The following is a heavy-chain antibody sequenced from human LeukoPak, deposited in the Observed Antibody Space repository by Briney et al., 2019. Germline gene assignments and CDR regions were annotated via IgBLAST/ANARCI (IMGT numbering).Heavy chain of an antibody. CDR2: ISGSGGST. D-gene: IGHD4-23*01. J-gene: IGHJ5*02. V-gene: IGHV3-23*01. Sequence: GGSLRLPCAASGFTFSSTAMSWVRQTPGKGLEWVSGISGSGGSTYYADSVKGRFSISRDNSKNTLYLHMSSLRAGDTAVYYCAKEFYGDYGGHNWFDHWGQGTLVTVSS. CDR3: AKEFYGDYGGHNWFDH. CDR1: GFTFSSTA.